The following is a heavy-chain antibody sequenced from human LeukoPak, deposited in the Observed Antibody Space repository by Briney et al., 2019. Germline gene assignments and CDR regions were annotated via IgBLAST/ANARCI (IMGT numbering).Heavy chain of an antibody. CDR3: ARARNNYDSSSFSALDY. D-gene: IGHD3-22*01. J-gene: IGHJ4*02. V-gene: IGHV3-33*01. CDR1: GVSFDSHR. Sequence: GGSLRLSCSASGVSFDSHRMHGGPHCPGKGLEGVAVTWYGGSNKDYADSVKGRFTISRDNSKNTLYLQMNSLRAEDTAVYYCARARNNYDSSSFSALDYWGQGTLVTVSS. CDR2: TWYGGSNK.